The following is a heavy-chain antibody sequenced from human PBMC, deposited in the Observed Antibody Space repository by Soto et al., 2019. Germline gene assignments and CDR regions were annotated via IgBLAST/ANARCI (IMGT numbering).Heavy chain of an antibody. D-gene: IGHD6-13*01. CDR3: ARRIAAAGSVRGGFDY. CDR2: IYSGGST. J-gene: IGHJ4*02. V-gene: IGHV3-53*01. CDR1: GFTVSSNY. Sequence: GGSLRLSCAASGFTVSSNYMSWVRQAPGKGLEWVSVIYSGGSTYYADSVKGRFTISRDNSKNTLYLQMNSLRAEDTAVYYCARRIAAAGSVRGGFDYWGQGTLVTVSS.